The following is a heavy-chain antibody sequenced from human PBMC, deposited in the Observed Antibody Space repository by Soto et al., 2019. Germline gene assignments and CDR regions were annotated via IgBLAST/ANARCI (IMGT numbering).Heavy chain of an antibody. V-gene: IGHV4-30-2*01. J-gene: IGHJ6*02. CDR3: ASKRNYFYGLDV. Sequence: SETLSLTCAVSGGSVSRGGYSWNWVRQPPGKALEWIGHIYHSGTTDYNPSLKSRVTISIDRSKNQFTLYLNSVTAADSAMYYCASKRNYFYGLDVWGQGTTVTVSS. CDR2: IYHSGTT. CDR1: GGSVSRGGYS.